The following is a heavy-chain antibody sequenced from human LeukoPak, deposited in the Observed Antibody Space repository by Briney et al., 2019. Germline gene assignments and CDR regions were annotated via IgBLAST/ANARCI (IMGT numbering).Heavy chain of an antibody. Sequence: GGSLRLSCAASGFTFSDYMSWIRQAPGKGLEWVSYISGSGSTIYYADSVKGRFTISRDNAKNSLYLQMNSLRAEDTAVYYCAREKVGATSYYFDYWGQGTLVTVSS. J-gene: IGHJ4*02. CDR1: GFTFSDY. CDR3: AREKVGATSYYFDY. V-gene: IGHV3-11*01. D-gene: IGHD1-26*01. CDR2: ISGSGSTI.